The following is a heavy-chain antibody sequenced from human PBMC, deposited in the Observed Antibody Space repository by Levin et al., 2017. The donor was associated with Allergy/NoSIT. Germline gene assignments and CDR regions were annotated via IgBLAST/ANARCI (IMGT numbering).Heavy chain of an antibody. Sequence: SGPTLVKPTQTLTLTCTFSGFSLSTSGVGVGWIRQPPGKALEWLALIYWDDDKRYSPSLKSRLTITKDTSKNQVVLTMTNMDPVDTATYYCAHRPPSIAALNWFDPWGQGTLVTVSS. CDR1: GFSLSTSGVG. J-gene: IGHJ5*02. D-gene: IGHD6-6*01. V-gene: IGHV2-5*02. CDR2: IYWDDDK. CDR3: AHRPPSIAALNWFDP.